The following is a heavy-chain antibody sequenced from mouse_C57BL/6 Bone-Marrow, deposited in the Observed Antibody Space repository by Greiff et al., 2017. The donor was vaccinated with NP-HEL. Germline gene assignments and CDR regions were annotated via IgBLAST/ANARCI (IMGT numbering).Heavy chain of an antibody. Sequence: QVQLKQSGAELVRPGTSVKVSCKASGYAFTNYLIEWVKQRPGQGLEWIGVINPGSGGTNYNEKFKGKATLTADKSSSTAYMQLSSLTSEDSAVYFCARGTTVVAHWYFDVWGTGTTGTVSS. CDR3: ARGTTVVAHWYFDV. V-gene: IGHV1-54*01. J-gene: IGHJ1*03. CDR2: INPGSGGT. CDR1: GYAFTNYL. D-gene: IGHD1-1*01.